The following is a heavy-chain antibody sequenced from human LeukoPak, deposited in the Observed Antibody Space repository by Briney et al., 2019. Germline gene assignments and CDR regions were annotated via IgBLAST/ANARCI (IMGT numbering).Heavy chain of an antibody. CDR3: AKLGYCSSTSCSPHLDY. CDR2: ISGAGGST. Sequence: GGSLRLSCAASGFTFSNFAMSWVRQAPGKGLEWVSVISGAGGSTYYADSVKGRFTISRDNSKNTLYLQMNSLRAEDTAVYYCAKLGYCSSTSCSPHLDYWGQGTLVTVSS. D-gene: IGHD2-2*03. CDR1: GFTFSNFA. J-gene: IGHJ4*02. V-gene: IGHV3-23*01.